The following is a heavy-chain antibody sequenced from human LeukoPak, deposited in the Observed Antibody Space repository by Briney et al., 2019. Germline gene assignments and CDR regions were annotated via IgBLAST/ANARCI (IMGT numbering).Heavy chain of an antibody. CDR2: IYPKSGDT. V-gene: IGHV1-2*02. D-gene: IGHD2-21*02. Sequence: ASVKVSCKTSGYSFTNNYMHWLRQAPGQGLEWMGWIYPKSGDTNYARKFQGRVTMTRDTSISTVYVELGGLRSDDTAVYFCARDNDLGPDYWGQGTLVTVSS. CDR3: ARDNDLGPDY. CDR1: GYSFTNNY. J-gene: IGHJ4*02.